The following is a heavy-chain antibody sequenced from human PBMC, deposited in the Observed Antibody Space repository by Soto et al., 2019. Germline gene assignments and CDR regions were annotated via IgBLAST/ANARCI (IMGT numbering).Heavy chain of an antibody. CDR1: GGSISSSNW. CDR3: ARENCSSTSCYKGYYYGMDV. CDR2: IYHSGST. J-gene: IGHJ6*02. Sequence: ETLSLTCAVSGGSISSSNWWSWVRQPPGKGLEWIGEIYHSGSTNYNPSLKSRVTISVDKSKNQFSLKLSSVTAADTAVYYCARENCSSTSCYKGYYYGMDVWGQGTTVTVSS. D-gene: IGHD2-2*02. V-gene: IGHV4-4*02.